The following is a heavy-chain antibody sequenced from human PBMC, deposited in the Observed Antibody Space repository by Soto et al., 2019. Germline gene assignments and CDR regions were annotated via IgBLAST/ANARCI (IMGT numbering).Heavy chain of an antibody. V-gene: IGHV3-21*01. CDR1: GFTFSSYS. D-gene: IGHD2-2*01. Sequence: GSLRLSCAASGFTFSSYSMNWVRQAPGKGLEWVSSISSSSSYIYYADSVKGRFTISRDNAKNSLYLQMNSLRAEDTAVYYCARVVVVPAAPFDPWGQGTLVTV. CDR2: ISSSSSYI. CDR3: ARVVVVPAAPFDP. J-gene: IGHJ5*02.